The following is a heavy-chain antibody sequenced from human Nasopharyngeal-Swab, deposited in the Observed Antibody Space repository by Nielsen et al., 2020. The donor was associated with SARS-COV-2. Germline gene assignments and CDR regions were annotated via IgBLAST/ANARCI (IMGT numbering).Heavy chain of an antibody. D-gene: IGHD2-15*01. V-gene: IGHV1-46*01. CDR3: ARGGGGTRRFDP. CDR2: INPSGGST. CDR1: EYTFTSYY. J-gene: IGHJ5*02. Sequence: ASVKVSCKASEYTFTSYYMHWVRQAPGQGLEWMGIINPSGGSTSYAQRFQGRVTLTRDTSTSTLYMELSSLRSEDTAVYYCARGGGGTRRFDPWGQGTLVTVSS.